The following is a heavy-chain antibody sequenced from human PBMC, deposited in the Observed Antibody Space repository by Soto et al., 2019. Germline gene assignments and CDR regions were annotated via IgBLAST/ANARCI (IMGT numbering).Heavy chain of an antibody. CDR3: ARGPSTGDFDS. V-gene: IGHV1-69*13. J-gene: IGHJ4*02. Sequence: GASVKVSCKASGGTFSSYAISWVRQAPGQGLEWMGGIIPIFGTANYAQKFQGRVTITADESTSTAYMELSSLKSDDTAVYYCARGPSTGDFDSWGQGTLVTVSS. CDR2: IIPIFGTA. CDR1: GGTFSSYA. D-gene: IGHD7-27*01.